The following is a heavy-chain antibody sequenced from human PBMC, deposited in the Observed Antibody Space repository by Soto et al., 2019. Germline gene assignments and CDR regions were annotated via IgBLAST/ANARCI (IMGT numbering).Heavy chain of an antibody. Sequence: QVQLVESGGGVVQPGRSLRLSCAASGFTFSSYAMHWVRQAPGKGLEWVAVISYDGSNKYYADSVKGRFTISRDNSKSTRYLQMNSLRAEDTAVYYCARESIAARLAFDIWGQGTMVTVSS. J-gene: IGHJ3*02. CDR1: GFTFSSYA. CDR3: ARESIAARLAFDI. CDR2: ISYDGSNK. V-gene: IGHV3-30-3*01. D-gene: IGHD6-6*01.